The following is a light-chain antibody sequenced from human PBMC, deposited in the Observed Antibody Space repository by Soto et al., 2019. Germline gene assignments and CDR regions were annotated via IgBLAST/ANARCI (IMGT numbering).Light chain of an antibody. CDR3: QQRSDLPST. CDR2: DAS. V-gene: IGKV3-11*01. CDR1: QSVSRY. J-gene: IGKJ4*01. Sequence: EIVLTQSTATLSLSPGERATLSCRASQSVSRYLAWYQQNTGQAPRLLIYDASNRATGIPARFRGSGSGTDFTLTISSLEPDDVAVYYCQQRSDLPSTFGGGTKVQIK.